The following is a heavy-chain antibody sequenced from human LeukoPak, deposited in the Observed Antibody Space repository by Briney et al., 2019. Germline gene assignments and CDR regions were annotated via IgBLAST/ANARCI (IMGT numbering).Heavy chain of an antibody. CDR1: GGTFSSYA. D-gene: IGHD6-19*01. V-gene: IGHV1-69*04. Sequence: GASVKVSCKASGGTFSSYAISWVRQAPGQGLEWMGRIIPILGIANYAQKFQGRVTITADKSTSTAYMELSSLRSEDTAVYYCARDQMWGSGWFDPWGQGTLVTVSS. CDR3: ARDQMWGSGWFDP. CDR2: IIPILGIA. J-gene: IGHJ5*02.